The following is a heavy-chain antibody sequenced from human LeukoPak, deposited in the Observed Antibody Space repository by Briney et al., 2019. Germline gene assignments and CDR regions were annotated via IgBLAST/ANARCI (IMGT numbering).Heavy chain of an antibody. Sequence: SETLSLTCTVSGGSISNSFWSWIWQSPGKGLEWIAYIYYTGNTKYNPSLKSRVTISVDTSKNQFSLRLTSVTADDTAVYYCARDSGSSPTFDYWGQGTLVTVSS. V-gene: IGHV4-59*01. CDR3: ARDSGSSPTFDY. CDR1: GGSISNSF. J-gene: IGHJ4*02. CDR2: IYYTGNT. D-gene: IGHD1-26*01.